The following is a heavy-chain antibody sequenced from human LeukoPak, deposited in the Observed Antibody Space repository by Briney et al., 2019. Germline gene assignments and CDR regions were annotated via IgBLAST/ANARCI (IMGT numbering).Heavy chain of an antibody. Sequence: GASVKVSCKASGYTFTGYYMHWVRQAPGQGLEWMGWINPNSGGTNYAQKLQGRVTMTTDTSTSTAYMELRSLRSDDTAVYYCARSQWELLYAFDIWGQGTMVTVSS. V-gene: IGHV1-2*02. CDR3: ARSQWELLYAFDI. CDR2: INPNSGGT. CDR1: GYTFTGYY. D-gene: IGHD1-26*01. J-gene: IGHJ3*02.